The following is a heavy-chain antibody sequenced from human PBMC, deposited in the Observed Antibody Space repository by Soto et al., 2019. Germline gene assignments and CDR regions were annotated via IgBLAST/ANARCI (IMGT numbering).Heavy chain of an antibody. CDR1: GGTFSSYA. CDR3: ARAPGIVGAQFDY. Sequence: EASVKVSCKASGGTFSSYAISWVRQAPGQGLEWMGGIIPIFGTANYAQKFQGRVTITADESTSTAYMELSSLRSEDTAVYYCARAPGIVGAQFDYWGQGTLVTVSS. D-gene: IGHD1-26*01. V-gene: IGHV1-69*13. J-gene: IGHJ4*02. CDR2: IIPIFGTA.